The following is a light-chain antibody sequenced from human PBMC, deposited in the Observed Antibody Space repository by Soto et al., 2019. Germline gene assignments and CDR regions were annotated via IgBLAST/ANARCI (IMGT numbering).Light chain of an antibody. V-gene: IGKV2-28*01. CDR1: QSLLHSNGYNY. CDR3: MQALQTPYT. Sequence: DIVMTQSPLSLPVTPGEPASISCRSSQSLLHSNGYNYLDWYLQKPGQSPQLLIYLGSNRASGGTDRFSGMGSGTDFTLKSSRVEAEDVGVYYCMQALQTPYTFGQGTKLELK. CDR2: LGS. J-gene: IGKJ2*01.